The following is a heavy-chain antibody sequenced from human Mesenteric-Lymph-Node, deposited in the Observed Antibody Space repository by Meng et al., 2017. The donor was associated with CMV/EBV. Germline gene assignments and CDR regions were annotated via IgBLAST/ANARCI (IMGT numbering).Heavy chain of an antibody. J-gene: IGHJ4*02. CDR1: GFTVSSNY. V-gene: IGHV3-53*01. CDR2: IYSGGST. CDR3: AKAAGTDFPYYFDY. D-gene: IGHD6-13*01. Sequence: GESLKISCAASGFTVSSNYMSWVRQAPGKGLEWVSVIYSGGSTYYADSVKGRFTISRDNSKNTLYLQMNSLRAEDTAVYYCAKAAGTDFPYYFDYWGQGTLVTVSS.